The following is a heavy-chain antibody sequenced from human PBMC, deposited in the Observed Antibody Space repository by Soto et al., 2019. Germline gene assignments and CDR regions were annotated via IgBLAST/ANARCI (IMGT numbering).Heavy chain of an antibody. CDR2: TNQDGSQK. CDR3: AKDHITGWKLDY. V-gene: IGHV3-7*04. J-gene: IGHJ4*02. Sequence: PGGSLRLSCVASGFTFSNYNMNWVRQAPGKGLEWVANTNQDGSQKLYVDSVKGRFTVSRDNAKNTVYLQMDSLRAEDTAVYYCAKDHITGWKLDYWGPGALVTVSS. CDR1: GFTFSNYN. D-gene: IGHD6-19*01.